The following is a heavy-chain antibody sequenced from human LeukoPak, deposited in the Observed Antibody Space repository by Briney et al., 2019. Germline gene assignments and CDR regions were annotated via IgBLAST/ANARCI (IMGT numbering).Heavy chain of an antibody. CDR3: AKVPSWYGSSGRYFEY. Sequence: GGSLRLSCAASGFAFSIYAMSWVRQAPGKGLEWVAVIWSDGSNTYYADSVKGRFTISRDNSRNTLYLQMNCLRAEDTAVYYCAKVPSWYGSSGRYFEYWGQGTLVTVSS. J-gene: IGHJ4*02. D-gene: IGHD2-15*01. V-gene: IGHV3-33*06. CDR2: IWSDGSNT. CDR1: GFAFSIYA.